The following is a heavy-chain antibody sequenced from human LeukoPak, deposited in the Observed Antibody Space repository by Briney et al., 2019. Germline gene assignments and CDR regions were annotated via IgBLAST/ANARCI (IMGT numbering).Heavy chain of an antibody. CDR1: GGSFSGYY. D-gene: IGHD6-19*01. CDR2: INHSGST. CDR3: ARGRYSSGWYDY. V-gene: IGHV4-34*01. Sequence: SETLSLTCAVYGGSFSGYYWSWIRQPPGKGLEWIGEINHSGSTNYNPSLKSRVTISVDTSKNQFSLKLSSVTAADTAVYYCARGRYSSGWYDYWGQGTLVTVSS. J-gene: IGHJ4*02.